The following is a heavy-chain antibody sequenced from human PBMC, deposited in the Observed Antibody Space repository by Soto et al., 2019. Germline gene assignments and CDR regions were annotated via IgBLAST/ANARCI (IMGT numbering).Heavy chain of an antibody. J-gene: IGHJ4*02. CDR3: ARVKAAAGPLGY. V-gene: IGHV3-30-3*01. CDR2: ISYDGSNK. D-gene: IGHD6-13*01. Sequence: GGSLRLSCAASGFTFSSYAMHWVRQAPGKGLEWVAVISYDGSNKYYADSVKGRFTISRDNSKNTLYLQMNSLRAEDTAVYYCARVKAAAGPLGYWGQGTLVTVSS. CDR1: GFTFSSYA.